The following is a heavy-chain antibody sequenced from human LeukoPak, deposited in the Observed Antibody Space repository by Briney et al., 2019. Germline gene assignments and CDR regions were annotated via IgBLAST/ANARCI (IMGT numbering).Heavy chain of an antibody. Sequence: SETLSLTCTVSGGSISSYYWSWIRQPPGKGLEGMGDIYYSGSTNYNPSLKSRVTISVDTSKNQFSLMLSSVTAADTAVYYCVRVRGHYYYYGMDVWGQGTTVTVSS. D-gene: IGHD3-10*01. CDR3: VRVRGHYYYYGMDV. V-gene: IGHV4-59*01. CDR1: GGSISSYY. CDR2: IYYSGST. J-gene: IGHJ6*02.